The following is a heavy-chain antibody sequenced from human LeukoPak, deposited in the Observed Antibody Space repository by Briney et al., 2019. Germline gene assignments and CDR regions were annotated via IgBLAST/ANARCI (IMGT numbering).Heavy chain of an antibody. CDR2: IHYSGNT. V-gene: IGHV4-59*04. J-gene: IGHJ5*01. CDR1: GGSISSYY. D-gene: IGHD7-27*01. CDR3: VKKVAGVAWFDS. Sequence: SETLSLTCTVSGGSISSYYWSWIRQPPGKGLEWLGYIHYSGNTYYNPSLKSRVAMSADTSKNQLSLKLTSVTAVDTAVYYCVKKVAGVAWFDSWGQGTLVTVSS.